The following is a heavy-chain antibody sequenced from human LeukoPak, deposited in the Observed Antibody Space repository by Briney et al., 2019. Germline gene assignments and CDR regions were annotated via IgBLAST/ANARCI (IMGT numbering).Heavy chain of an antibody. V-gene: IGHV1-69*06. CDR1: GGTFSSYA. Sequence: ASVKVSCKASGGTFSSYAISWVRQAPGQGLEWMGGIIPIFGTANYAQKFQGRVTITADKSTSTAYMELSSLRSEDTAVYYCAREDSSGWYKDYWGQGTLVTVSS. CDR2: IIPIFGTA. D-gene: IGHD6-19*01. J-gene: IGHJ4*02. CDR3: AREDSSGWYKDY.